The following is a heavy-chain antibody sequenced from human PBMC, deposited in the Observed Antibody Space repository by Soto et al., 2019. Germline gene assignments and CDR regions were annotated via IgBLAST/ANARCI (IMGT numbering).Heavy chain of an antibody. CDR3: ARGRPPIPLIVVVTEYDYFDY. CDR1: GGSISSSSYY. D-gene: IGHD3-22*01. V-gene: IGHV4-39*01. J-gene: IGHJ4*02. CDR2: IYYSGST. Sequence: PSETLSLTCTVSGGSISSSSYYWGWIRQPPGKGLEWIGSIYYSGSTYYNPSLKSRVTISVDTSKNQFSLKLSSVTAADTAVYYCARGRPPIPLIVVVTEYDYFDYWGQGTLVTVSS.